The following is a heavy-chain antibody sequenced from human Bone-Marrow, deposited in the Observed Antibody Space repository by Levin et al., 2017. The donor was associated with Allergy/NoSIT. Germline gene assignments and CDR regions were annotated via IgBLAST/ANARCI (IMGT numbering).Heavy chain of an antibody. CDR3: ARGAVIVS. CDR1: GFTFNTYW. Sequence: LSLTCAASGFTFNTYWMTWVRRAPGKGLEWLANINRNGSEAYFADSVKGRFNISRDNTRNSLYLHMTSLRADDSALYYCARGAVIVSWGQGTLVTVSS. D-gene: IGHD5/OR15-5a*01. J-gene: IGHJ5*02. CDR2: INRNGSEA. V-gene: IGHV3-7*03.